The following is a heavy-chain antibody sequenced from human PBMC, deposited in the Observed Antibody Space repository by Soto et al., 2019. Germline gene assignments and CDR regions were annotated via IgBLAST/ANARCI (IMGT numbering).Heavy chain of an antibody. D-gene: IGHD6-19*01. CDR1: GFTFSDYY. Sequence: QVQLVESGGGLVKPGGSLRLSCAASGFTFSDYYVSWIRQAPGKGLEWVSYISSGGSTIYYADSVKGRFTISRDNAKNSLYLQMNSLRAEDTAVYYCARAAYGADSSGWSPNDKNYYYYYYMDVWGKGTTVTVSS. CDR2: ISSGGSTI. V-gene: IGHV3-11*01. J-gene: IGHJ6*03. CDR3: ARAAYGADSSGWSPNDKNYYYYYYMDV.